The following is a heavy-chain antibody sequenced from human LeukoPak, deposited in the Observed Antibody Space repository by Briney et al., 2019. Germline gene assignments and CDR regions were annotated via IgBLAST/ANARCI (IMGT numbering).Heavy chain of an antibody. CDR3: AGEPGIAVAGGDY. D-gene: IGHD6-19*01. Sequence: SETLSLTCTVSGSSISSGSYYWSWIRQPAGKGLEWIGRIYTSGSTNYNPSLKSRVTISVDTYKNQFSLKLSSVTAADTAVYYCAGEPGIAVAGGDYWGQGTLVTVSS. CDR1: GSSISSGSYY. V-gene: IGHV4-61*02. J-gene: IGHJ4*02. CDR2: IYTSGST.